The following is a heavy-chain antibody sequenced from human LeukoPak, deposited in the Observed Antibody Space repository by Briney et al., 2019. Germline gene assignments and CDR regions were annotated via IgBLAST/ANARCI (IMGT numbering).Heavy chain of an antibody. J-gene: IGHJ4*02. CDR3: ARETGGPCGWPDY. CDR1: GGSISSYY. CDR2: IYYSSST. Sequence: SETLSLTCTVSGGSISSYYWSWIRQPPGKGLEWCVYIYYSSSTNYNTSLKSRVTISIVTSKNQFSLKLNSVTAADTAVYYCARETGGPCGWPDYWGQGTLVTVSS. V-gene: IGHV4-59*12. D-gene: IGHD6-19*01.